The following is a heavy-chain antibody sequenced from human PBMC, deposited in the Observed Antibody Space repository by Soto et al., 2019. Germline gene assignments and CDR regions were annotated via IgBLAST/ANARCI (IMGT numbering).Heavy chain of an antibody. CDR2: ISDDGDKR. CDR3: AKARVRIVGANSFDY. V-gene: IGHV3-30*18. CDR1: GFTFSNYG. D-gene: IGHD1-26*01. Sequence: GGSLRLSCVVSGFTFSNYGMHWVRQPPSKGLGWVALISDDGDKRYYADSVRGRLIISRDNSKDTLYLQMNSLGPDDTAVYFCAKARVRIVGANSFDYWGQGTPVTVSS. J-gene: IGHJ4*02.